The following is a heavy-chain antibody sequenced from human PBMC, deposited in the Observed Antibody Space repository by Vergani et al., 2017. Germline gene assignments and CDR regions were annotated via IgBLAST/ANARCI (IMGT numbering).Heavy chain of an antibody. CDR1: GFTFSSYS. Sequence: EVQLVESGGGLVQPGGSLRLSCAASGFTFSSYSLNWVRQAPGKGLGWVSYISSSSSTIYYADSVKGRFTISRDNAKNSLYLQMNSLRDEDTAVYYCARTSYDYVWGGLPLGYFDYWGQGTLVTVSS. V-gene: IGHV3-48*02. J-gene: IGHJ4*02. CDR2: ISSSSSTI. D-gene: IGHD3-16*01. CDR3: ARTSYDYVWGGLPLGYFDY.